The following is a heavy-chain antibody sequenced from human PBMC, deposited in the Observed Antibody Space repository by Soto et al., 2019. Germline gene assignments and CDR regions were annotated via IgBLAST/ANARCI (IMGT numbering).Heavy chain of an antibody. Sequence: QITLKESGPPLVKPTQTLTLTCTFSGFSLSTTEVGVAWIRQPPGKALEWLALIYWDDDKRYSPSLKSRLTXTXXTSKNQVVLRMTNMDPVDTATYYCAHRFDWYYFDYWGQGTLVTVSS. V-gene: IGHV2-5*02. D-gene: IGHD3-9*01. CDR1: GFSLSTTEVG. CDR3: AHRFDWYYFDY. J-gene: IGHJ4*02. CDR2: IYWDDDK.